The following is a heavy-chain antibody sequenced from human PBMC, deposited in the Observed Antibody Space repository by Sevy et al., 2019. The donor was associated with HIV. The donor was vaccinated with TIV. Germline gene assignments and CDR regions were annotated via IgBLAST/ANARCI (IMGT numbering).Heavy chain of an antibody. D-gene: IGHD1-26*01. V-gene: IGHV3-73*01. Sequence: GGSLRLSCAASGFTFSGSAMHWVRQASGKGLEWVGRIRMKTNAYATSYATSVKGRFTVSRDDSKNTAYLQMNNLKTEDTALYYCAYSGSSSEEYYFDYWGQGTLVTVSS. CDR3: AYSGSSSEEYYFDY. CDR2: IRMKTNAYAT. J-gene: IGHJ4*02. CDR1: GFTFSGSA.